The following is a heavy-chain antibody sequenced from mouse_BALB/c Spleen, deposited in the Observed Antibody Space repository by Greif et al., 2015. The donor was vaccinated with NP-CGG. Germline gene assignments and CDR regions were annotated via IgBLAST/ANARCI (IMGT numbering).Heavy chain of an antibody. CDR2: IYPGNVNT. J-gene: IGHJ2*01. CDR3: ARSSTFTGFDY. V-gene: IGHV1S56*01. CDR1: GYTFTSYY. Sequence: QVQLQQSGPELVKPGASVRISCKASGYTFTSYYIHWVKQRPGQGLEWIGWIYPGNVNTKYNEKFKGKATLTADKSSSTAYMQLSSLTSEDSAVYFCARSSTFTGFDYWGQGTTLTVSS. D-gene: IGHD5-1*01.